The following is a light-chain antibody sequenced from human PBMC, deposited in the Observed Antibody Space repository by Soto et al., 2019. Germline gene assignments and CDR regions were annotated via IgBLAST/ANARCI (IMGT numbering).Light chain of an antibody. J-gene: IGLJ2*01. CDR1: SSNIGSNP. CDR2: SDN. CDR3: AAWDDSPRGRV. V-gene: IGLV1-44*01. Sequence: QSVLTQPPSASGTPGQRVTISCSGSSSNIGSNPVSWYQQLPGTAPKSLIYSDNQRPSGVPDRISGSRSGTSASLAISGVQSEDEAEYYCAAWDDSPRGRVFGGGTKLTVL.